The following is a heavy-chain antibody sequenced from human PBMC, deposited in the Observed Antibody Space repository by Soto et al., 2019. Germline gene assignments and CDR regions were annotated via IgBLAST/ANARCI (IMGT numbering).Heavy chain of an antibody. V-gene: IGHV4-59*01. J-gene: IGHJ2*01. Sequence: QVQLQESGPGLVKPSETLSLTCTVSGGSISSYYWSWIRQPPGKGLEWIGYIYYSGSTNYNPSLKSRVTISVDTSKNQFSLKLSSVTAADTAVDYCARDSAQAAAEYWYFDLWGRGTLVTVSS. CDR3: ARDSAQAAAEYWYFDL. D-gene: IGHD6-13*01. CDR1: GGSISSYY. CDR2: IYYSGST.